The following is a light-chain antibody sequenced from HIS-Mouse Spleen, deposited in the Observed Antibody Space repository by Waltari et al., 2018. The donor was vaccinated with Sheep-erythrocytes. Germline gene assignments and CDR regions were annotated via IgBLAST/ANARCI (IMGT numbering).Light chain of an antibody. CDR3: CSYAGSYNHV. Sequence: QSALTQPRSVSGSPGQSVTISCTGTSSDVGGYNYVSWYQQHPGKAPKLMIYDVSKRPSGVPDCFAGSKSGNPASLTISGLQAEDEADYYCCSYAGSYNHVFATGTKVTVL. CDR1: SSDVGGYNY. V-gene: IGLV2-11*01. CDR2: DVS. J-gene: IGLJ1*01.